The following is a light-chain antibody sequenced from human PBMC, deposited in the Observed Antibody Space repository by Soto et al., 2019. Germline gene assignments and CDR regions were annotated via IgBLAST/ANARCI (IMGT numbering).Light chain of an antibody. V-gene: IGLV2-14*03. CDR1: SSDVGGYNY. CDR3: SSYTSSSTVV. CDR2: DVS. Sequence: QSALTQPASVSGSPGQSITISCTGTSSDVGGYNYVSWYQQHPGKAPKLMIYDVSNRPSGVSNRFSGSKPGNTASLTISVLQAEDEADYYCSSYTSSSTVVFGGGTKLTVL. J-gene: IGLJ2*01.